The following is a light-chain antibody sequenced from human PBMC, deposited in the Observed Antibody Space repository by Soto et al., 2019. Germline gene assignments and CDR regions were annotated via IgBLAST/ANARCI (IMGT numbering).Light chain of an antibody. V-gene: IGKV1-12*01. CDR1: QGVGGW. J-gene: IGKJ1*01. CDR2: ATS. CDR3: QQSYSTPVT. Sequence: IQMTQSPSSVSASVGDRVTMTCRASQGVGGWLAWYQQKPGKVPKLLIYATSSLHSGVPSRFSGSGSGTDFTLSISSLQPEDFATYYCQQSYSTPVTFGQGTKVDIK.